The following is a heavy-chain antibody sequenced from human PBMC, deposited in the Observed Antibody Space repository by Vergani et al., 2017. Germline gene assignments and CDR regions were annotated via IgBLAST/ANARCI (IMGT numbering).Heavy chain of an antibody. CDR2: IKKDGSEK. J-gene: IGHJ4*02. V-gene: IGHV3-7*01. D-gene: IGHD3-22*01. CDR3: AFDTRGSYYIDY. CDR1: GFTFSRYC. Sequence: EVQLVESGGGLVQSGGSLRLSCAASGFTFSRYCMSWVRQAPGKGPEWVANIKKDGSEKYYLDSVKGRFTISRDNAKNSVYLQMNSLRFEDTAVYYCAFDTRGSYYIDYWGQGNLVTVSS.